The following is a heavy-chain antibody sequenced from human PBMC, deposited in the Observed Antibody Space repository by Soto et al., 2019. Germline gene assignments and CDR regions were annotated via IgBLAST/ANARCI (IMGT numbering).Heavy chain of an antibody. Sequence: GGSLRLSCAASGFTFNSYSMNWVRQAPGKGLEWVSSISSSSTFIYDADSVKGRFSISRDNAKNSLFLQMNSLRAEDTAVYFCARGRPTGYSYYGMDVWGQGTTVTVSS. CDR1: GFTFNSYS. CDR3: ARGRPTGYSYYGMDV. D-gene: IGHD1-1*01. V-gene: IGHV3-21*01. CDR2: ISSSSTFI. J-gene: IGHJ6*02.